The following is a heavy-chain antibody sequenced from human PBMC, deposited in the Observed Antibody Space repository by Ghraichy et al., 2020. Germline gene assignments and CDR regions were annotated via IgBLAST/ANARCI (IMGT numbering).Heavy chain of an antibody. D-gene: IGHD3-22*01. CDR3: ARDLRYDSRYFDV. V-gene: IGHV1-18*01. Sequence: ASVKVSCKASGYSCNDYGISWVRQAPGQGLEWVGWISGHNGNTHYTQKVQGRVTMTTDTSTSTAYMELRSLRSDDTAMYYCARDLRYDSRYFDVWGGGTLVTVSS. CDR2: ISGHNGNT. J-gene: IGHJ2*01. CDR1: GYSCNDYG.